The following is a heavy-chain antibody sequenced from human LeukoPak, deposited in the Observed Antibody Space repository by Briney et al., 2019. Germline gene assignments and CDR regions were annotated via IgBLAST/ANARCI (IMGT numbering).Heavy chain of an antibody. CDR1: GGSFSGYY. D-gene: IGHD2-2*01. CDR3: ARGSVVVSAAMRRSNWFDP. CDR2: INHSGST. J-gene: IGHJ5*02. V-gene: IGHV4-34*01. Sequence: SETLSLTCAVYGGSFSGYYWSWIRQPPGKGLEWIGEINHSGSTNYNPSLKSRVTISVDTSKNQFSLKLSSVTAADTAVYYCARGSVVVSAAMRRSNWFDPWGQGILVTVSS.